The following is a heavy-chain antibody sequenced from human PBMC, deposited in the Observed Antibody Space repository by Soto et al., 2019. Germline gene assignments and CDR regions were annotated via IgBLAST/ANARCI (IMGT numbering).Heavy chain of an antibody. V-gene: IGHV4-30-4*01. D-gene: IGHD3-3*01. J-gene: IGHJ6*02. CDR3: ARDWIGAYYYYGMDV. CDR2: IYYSGST. CDR1: GGSISSGDHH. Sequence: QVQLQESGPGLVKPSQTLSLTCTVSGGSISSGDHHWNWIRQPPGKGLEWIGYIYYSGSTHYNPSLKSRVTIXEDXSXTQFSLKLSSVTAADTAVYYCARDWIGAYYYYGMDVWGQGTTVTVSS.